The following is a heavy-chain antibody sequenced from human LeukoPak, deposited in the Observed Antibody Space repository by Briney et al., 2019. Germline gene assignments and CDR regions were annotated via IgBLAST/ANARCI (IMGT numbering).Heavy chain of an antibody. J-gene: IGHJ5*02. D-gene: IGHD2-15*01. CDR3: AKEENQYCSGGSCYEDVWFDP. CDR2: INPNSGGT. Sequence: GASVKVSCKASGYTFIGYYMHWVRQAPGQGLEWMGWINPNSGGTNYAQKFQGRVTMTRDTSISTAYMELSRLRSDDTAVYYCAKEENQYCSGGSCYEDVWFDPWGQGTLVTVSS. CDR1: GYTFIGYY. V-gene: IGHV1-2*02.